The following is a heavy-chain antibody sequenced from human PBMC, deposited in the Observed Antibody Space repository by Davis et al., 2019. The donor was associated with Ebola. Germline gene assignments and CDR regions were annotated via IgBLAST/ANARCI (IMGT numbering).Heavy chain of an antibody. V-gene: IGHV4-59*02. D-gene: IGHD3-9*01. CDR1: GGSVTSHY. CDR2: IYYSGST. CDR3: ARSGHNYDILTGYYRVAFDI. Sequence: SETLSLTCTVSGGSVTSHYWSWIRQPPGKGLEWIGYIYYSGSTNYNPSLKSRVTISVDTSKNQFSLKLSSVTAADTAVYYCARSGHNYDILTGYYRVAFDIWGQGTMVTVSS. J-gene: IGHJ3*02.